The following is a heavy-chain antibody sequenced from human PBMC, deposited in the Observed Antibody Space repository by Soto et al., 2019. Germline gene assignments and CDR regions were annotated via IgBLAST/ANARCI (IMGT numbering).Heavy chain of an antibody. CDR2: NRPRGDST. CDR3: AREWVELWTEGALVYYYCYGMDV. Sequence: ASVQVSCKPSGYTFTSYSMHWVRQAPGQRLKWMGLNRPRGDSTNYAQKLQDRVTMTRETSTNKVYRELSRLRLEDMDVYDCAREWVELWTEGALVYYYCYGMDVWGQGTTCTVSS. J-gene: IGHJ6*02. CDR1: GYTFTSYS. V-gene: IGHV1-46*01. D-gene: IGHD5-18*01.